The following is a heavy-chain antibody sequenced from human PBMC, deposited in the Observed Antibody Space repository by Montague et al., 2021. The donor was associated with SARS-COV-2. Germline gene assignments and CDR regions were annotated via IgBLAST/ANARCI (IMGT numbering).Heavy chain of an antibody. CDR1: GFSLSTSGMC. V-gene: IGHV2-70*11. Sequence: PALVKPTQTLTLTCTFSGFSLSTSGMCVSWIRQPPGKALERLARIDWDDDKYYSTSLKTRLTISKDTSKNQVVLTMTNMDPVDTATYYCARDHYDILTGYYNWFDPWGQGTLVTVSS. J-gene: IGHJ5*02. D-gene: IGHD3-9*01. CDR3: ARDHYDILTGYYNWFDP. CDR2: IDWDDDK.